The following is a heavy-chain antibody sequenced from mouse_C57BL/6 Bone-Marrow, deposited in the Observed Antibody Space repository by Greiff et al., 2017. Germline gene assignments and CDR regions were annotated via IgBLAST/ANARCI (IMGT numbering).Heavy chain of an antibody. Sequence: VQLQQSGAELARPGASVKLSCKASGYTFTSYGISGVKQRTGQGLEWIGEIYPRSGNTYYNEKFKGKATLTADKSSSTAYMELRSLTSEDSAVYFCARYPIYYGYDRGYWYFDVWGTGTTVTVSS. CDR3: ARYPIYYGYDRGYWYFDV. D-gene: IGHD2-2*01. V-gene: IGHV1-81*01. CDR2: IYPRSGNT. CDR1: GYTFTSYG. J-gene: IGHJ1*03.